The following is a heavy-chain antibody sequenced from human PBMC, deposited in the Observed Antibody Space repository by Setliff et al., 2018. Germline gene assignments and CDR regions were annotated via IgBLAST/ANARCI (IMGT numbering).Heavy chain of an antibody. D-gene: IGHD3-22*01. V-gene: IGHV1-46*01. CDR1: GGTFSSYG. Sequence: ASVKVSCKASGGTFSSYGISWVRQAPGQGLEWMGIINPSGGYANYAQKFQGRVTMTRDTSTSTAFMQLSSLRSDDTAVYYCVREGVDSRSSTDYRYYMDVWGKGTTVTVSS. J-gene: IGHJ6*03. CDR3: VREGVDSRSSTDYRYYMDV. CDR2: INPSGGYA.